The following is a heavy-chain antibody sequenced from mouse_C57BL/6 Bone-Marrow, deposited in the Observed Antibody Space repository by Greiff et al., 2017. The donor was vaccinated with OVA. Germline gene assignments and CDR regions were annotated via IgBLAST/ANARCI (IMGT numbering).Heavy chain of an antibody. V-gene: IGHV1-80*01. CDR1: GYAFTSYW. Sequence: VQRVESGAELVKPGASVKISCKASGYAFTSYWMNWVKQRPGKGLEWIGQIYPGDGDTNYNGKFKGKATLTADKSSSTAYMQLSSLTSEDSAVDFCAREENWGYFDYGGQGTTLTVSS. J-gene: IGHJ2*01. CDR2: IYPGDGDT. CDR3: AREENWGYFDY. D-gene: IGHD4-1*01.